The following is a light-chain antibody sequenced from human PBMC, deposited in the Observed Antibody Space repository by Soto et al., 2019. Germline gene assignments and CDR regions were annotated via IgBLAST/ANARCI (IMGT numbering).Light chain of an antibody. CDR2: KAS. V-gene: IGKV1-5*03. CDR3: QQYNSYSRT. Sequence: DTRLTQSPSTLLASVGDRVTITLRASQSISSWLAWYQQKPGKAPKLLIYKASSLESGVPSRFSGSGSGTEFTLTISSLQPDDFATYYCQQYNSYSRTFGQGTKVDI. CDR1: QSISSW. J-gene: IGKJ1*01.